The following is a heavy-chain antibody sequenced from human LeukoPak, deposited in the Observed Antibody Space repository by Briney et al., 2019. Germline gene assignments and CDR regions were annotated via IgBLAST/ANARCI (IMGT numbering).Heavy chain of an antibody. Sequence: GGSLRLSCEASGFNFNVYAMHWVRQAPGKGLEWVAATSYDGSKIYYSDSVQGRFTISRDNSKNTLYLQMNSLTTDDTAVYYCARGKMRTLALAEYLQDWGQGALVTVSS. V-gene: IGHV3-30*04. CDR2: TSYDGSKI. CDR1: GFNFNVYA. J-gene: IGHJ1*01. CDR3: ARGKMRTLALAEYLQD.